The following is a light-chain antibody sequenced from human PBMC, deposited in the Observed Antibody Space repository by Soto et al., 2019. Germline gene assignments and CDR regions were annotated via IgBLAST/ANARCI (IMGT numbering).Light chain of an antibody. CDR2: PND. CDR1: FSNIGDNA. J-gene: IGLJ1*01. Sequence: QSALTQPPSLSATPGQRVNISCSGSFSNIGDNAVNWYQHLPGAAPKLLIYPNDQRPSGVPDRFSGSKSGTSAFLAISGLQSEDEADYYCAAWDDSLNALFGTGTKVTVL. CDR3: AAWDDSLNAL. V-gene: IGLV1-44*01.